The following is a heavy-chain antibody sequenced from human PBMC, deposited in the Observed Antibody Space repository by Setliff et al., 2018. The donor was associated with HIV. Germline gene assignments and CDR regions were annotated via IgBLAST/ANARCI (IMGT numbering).Heavy chain of an antibody. D-gene: IGHD2-15*01. CDR3: ARVRTLDTPVDAFDI. J-gene: IGHJ3*02. Sequence: ASVKVSCKASGGTFSSYAISWARQAPGQGLEWMGWISPFNGNTNFAQKFQGRVTMTTDTSTTTAYMELRSLRSDDTAVYYCARVRTLDTPVDAFDIWGQGTMVTVSS. V-gene: IGHV1-18*01. CDR1: GGTFSSYA. CDR2: ISPFNGNT.